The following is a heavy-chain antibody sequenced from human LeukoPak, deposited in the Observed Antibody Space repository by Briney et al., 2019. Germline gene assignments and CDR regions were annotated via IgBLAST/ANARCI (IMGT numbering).Heavy chain of an antibody. CDR1: GYTFTGYD. CDR2: MSPNSGDT. Sequence: ASVKVSCKASGYTFTGYDFNWVRQATGRRPEWMGWMSPNSGDTGYAQKFQDRVTMTRDTSISTAYMELSSLRSDDTAVYYCARGPPNWGYDYWGPGTLVTVSS. V-gene: IGHV1-8*01. D-gene: IGHD7-27*01. J-gene: IGHJ4*02. CDR3: ARGPPNWGYDY.